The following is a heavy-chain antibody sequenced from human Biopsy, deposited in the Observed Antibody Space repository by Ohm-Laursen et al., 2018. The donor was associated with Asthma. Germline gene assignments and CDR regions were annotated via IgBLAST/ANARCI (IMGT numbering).Heavy chain of an antibody. J-gene: IGHJ4*02. V-gene: IGHV5-51*01. CDR3: ARLPYGSGSFFDF. CDR2: IFPGDSDT. CDR1: GYIFANYW. D-gene: IGHD3-10*01. Sequence: ESLKISCKASGYIFANYWIGWVRQMPGKGLEWLGIIFPGDSDTIYSPSSQGQVTISAGKSISTAYLQWSSLKASDPAIYYCARLPYGSGSFFDFWGQGTLVTVAS.